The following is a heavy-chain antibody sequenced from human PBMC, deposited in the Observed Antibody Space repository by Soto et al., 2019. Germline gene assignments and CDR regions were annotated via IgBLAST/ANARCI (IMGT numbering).Heavy chain of an antibody. J-gene: IGHJ6*03. CDR3: ARGDYIWGSYRRDNYYYYYMDV. D-gene: IGHD3-16*02. Sequence: PSETLSLTCTVSGGSISSYYWSWIRQPPGKGLEWIGYIHYSGSTNYNPSLKSRVTISVDTSKNQFSLKLSSVTAADTAVYYCARGDYIWGSYRRDNYYYYYMDVWGKGTTVTVSS. V-gene: IGHV4-59*01. CDR2: IHYSGST. CDR1: GGSISSYY.